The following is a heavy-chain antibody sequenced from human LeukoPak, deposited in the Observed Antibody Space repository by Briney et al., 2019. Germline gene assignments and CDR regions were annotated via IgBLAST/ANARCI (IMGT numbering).Heavy chain of an antibody. CDR3: ARGVRVVARPIRNDAEYFQH. V-gene: IGHV3-30*03. Sequence: PGGSLRLSCAASGFTFSSSAMHWVRQTPGKGLEWVAVISVYESHKYYADSVKGRFTLSRDNSKNTLYLQMNSLRAEDTAVYYCARGVRVVARPIRNDAEYFQHWGQGTLVTVSS. J-gene: IGHJ1*01. D-gene: IGHD2-15*01. CDR2: ISVYESHK. CDR1: GFTFSSSA.